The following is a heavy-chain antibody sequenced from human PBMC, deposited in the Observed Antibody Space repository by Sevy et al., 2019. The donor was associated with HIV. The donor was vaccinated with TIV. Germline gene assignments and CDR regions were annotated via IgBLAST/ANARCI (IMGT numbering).Heavy chain of an antibody. CDR1: GFTFSSFG. J-gene: IGHJ6*02. D-gene: IGHD3-3*01. Sequence: GESLKISCTASGFTFSSFGIHWVRQAPGKGLEWVALMWYDGNNKYYADSVKGRFTISRDNSKNTLYLQMNSLRAEDTAVYYCARDRLGITISAEWGGGMDVWGQGTTVTVSS. V-gene: IGHV3-33*01. CDR3: ARDRLGITISAEWGGGMDV. CDR2: MWYDGNNK.